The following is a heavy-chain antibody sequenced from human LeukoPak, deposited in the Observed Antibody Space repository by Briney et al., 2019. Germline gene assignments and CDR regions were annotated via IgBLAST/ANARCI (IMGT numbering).Heavy chain of an antibody. D-gene: IGHD3-22*01. J-gene: IGHJ4*02. CDR1: GGSISSYY. Sequence: PSETLSLTCTVSGGSISSYYWSWVRQPPGKGLEWIGYIYYSGSTNYNPSLKSRVTISVDTSKNQFSLKLSSVTAADTAVYYCASYSYYYDSSGYFDYWGQGTLVTVSS. V-gene: IGHV4-59*01. CDR2: IYYSGST. CDR3: ASYSYYYDSSGYFDY.